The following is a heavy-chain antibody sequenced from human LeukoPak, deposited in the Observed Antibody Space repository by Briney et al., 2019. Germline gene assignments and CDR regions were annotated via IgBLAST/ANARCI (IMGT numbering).Heavy chain of an antibody. J-gene: IGHJ4*02. Sequence: GSLRLSCAASGFTVSSNYMSWVRQAPGKGLEWVSVIHSGGGTNYAASVKGRFTISRDTSTNTVYLQMSSLRAEDTAVYYCARSTLMVQGGFENWGQGTLVTVSS. CDR2: IHSGGGT. CDR1: GFTVSSNY. V-gene: IGHV3-66*01. D-gene: IGHD2-8*01. CDR3: ARSTLMVQGGFEN.